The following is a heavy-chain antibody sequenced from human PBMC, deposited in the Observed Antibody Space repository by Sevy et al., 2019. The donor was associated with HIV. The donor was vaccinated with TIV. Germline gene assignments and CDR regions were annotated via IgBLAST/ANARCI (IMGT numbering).Heavy chain of an antibody. CDR3: ARRLAVARGFDY. D-gene: IGHD6-19*01. Sequence: SETLSPTCTVSGGSISSSSYYWGWIRQPPGKGLEWIGSIYYSGSTYYNPSLKSRVTISVDTSKNQFSLKLSSVTAADTAVYYCARRLAVARGFDYWGQGTLVTVSS. CDR2: IYYSGST. V-gene: IGHV4-39*01. CDR1: GGSISSSSYY. J-gene: IGHJ4*02.